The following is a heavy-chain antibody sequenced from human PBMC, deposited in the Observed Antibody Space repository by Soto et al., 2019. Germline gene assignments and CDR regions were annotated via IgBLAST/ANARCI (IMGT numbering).Heavy chain of an antibody. CDR1: GFTFSSYG. J-gene: IGHJ6*03. Sequence: QVQLVESGGGVVQPGRSLRLSCAASGFTFSSYGMHWVRQAPGKGLEWVAVIWYDGSNKYYADSVKGRFTISRDNSKNTLYLQMNSLRAEDTAVYYCARVPYSGYDPYYYYYYMDVWGKGTTVTVSS. D-gene: IGHD5-12*01. CDR3: ARVPYSGYDPYYYYYYMDV. CDR2: IWYDGSNK. V-gene: IGHV3-33*01.